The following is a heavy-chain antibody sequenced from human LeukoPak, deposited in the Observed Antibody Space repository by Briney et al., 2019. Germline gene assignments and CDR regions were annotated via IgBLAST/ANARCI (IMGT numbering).Heavy chain of an antibody. CDR3: ALSSRVGYY. CDR1: GFTFRSFA. V-gene: IGHV3-33*01. J-gene: IGHJ4*02. Sequence: GGSLRLSCVTSGFTFRSFAMHWVRQTPGKGLEWVAVIWYDGSNKYYADSVKGRFTISRDNSKNTLYLQMNSLRAEDTAVYYCALSSRVGYYWGQGTLVTVSS. D-gene: IGHD1-26*01. CDR2: IWYDGSNK.